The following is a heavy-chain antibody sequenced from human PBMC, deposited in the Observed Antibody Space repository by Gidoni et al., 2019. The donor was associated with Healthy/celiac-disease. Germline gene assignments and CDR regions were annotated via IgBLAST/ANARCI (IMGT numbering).Heavy chain of an antibody. CDR3: AKDQAVTTSSGFYY. D-gene: IGHD4-17*01. CDR2: ISLNSGSI. Sequence: EVQLVESGGGLVQHGRSLRLARADSGLTFEDYAMQWFRQARGKGLGCVSVISLNSGSICYADSVKGRFTLSRDNAKNSLYLQMNSLRAEDTALYYCAKDQAVTTSSGFYYWGQGTLVTVSS. CDR1: GLTFEDYA. J-gene: IGHJ4*02. V-gene: IGHV3-9*01.